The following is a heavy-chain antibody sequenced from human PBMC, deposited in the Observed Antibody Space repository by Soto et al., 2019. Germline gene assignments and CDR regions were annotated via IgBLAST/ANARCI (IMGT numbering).Heavy chain of an antibody. Sequence: GGSLRLPCAASGFTVSSYAMSWVRQAPGRGLEWVSGISDSGGSTYYADSGKGRFTISRDNTKNTLSLHMDRLRVEDTAVYYCAKDRGGDCPDNSCYFGADYWGQGTPVTVS. CDR2: ISDSGGST. D-gene: IGHD2-2*01. V-gene: IGHV3-23*01. CDR3: AKDRGGDCPDNSCYFGADY. J-gene: IGHJ4*02. CDR1: GFTVSSYA.